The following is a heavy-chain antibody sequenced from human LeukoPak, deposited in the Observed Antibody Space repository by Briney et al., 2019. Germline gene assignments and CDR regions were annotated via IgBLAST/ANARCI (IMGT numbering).Heavy chain of an antibody. CDR3: ARDSDWFGELLYGFPDY. V-gene: IGHV3-30*04. CDR1: GFTFSSYA. CDR2: ISYDGSNK. Sequence: PGGSLRLSCAASGFTFSSYAMHWVRQAPGKGLEWVAVISYDGSNKYYADSVKGRFTISGDNSKNTLYLQMNSLRAEDTAVYYCARDSDWFGELLYGFPDYWGQGTLVTVSS. J-gene: IGHJ4*02. D-gene: IGHD3-10*01.